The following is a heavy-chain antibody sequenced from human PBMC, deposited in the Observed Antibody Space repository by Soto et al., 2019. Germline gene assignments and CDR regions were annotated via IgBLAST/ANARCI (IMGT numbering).Heavy chain of an antibody. CDR2: ISSSSSYI. V-gene: IGHV3-21*01. Sequence: EVQLVESGGGLVKPGGSLRLSCAASGFTFSSYSMNWVRQAPGKGLEWVSSISSSSSYIYYADSVKGRFTISRDNAKNSLYLQMNSLRAEDTAVYYCARELYCSSTSCYYAFDIWGQGTMVTVSS. CDR3: ARELYCSSTSCYYAFDI. J-gene: IGHJ3*02. CDR1: GFTFSSYS. D-gene: IGHD2-2*01.